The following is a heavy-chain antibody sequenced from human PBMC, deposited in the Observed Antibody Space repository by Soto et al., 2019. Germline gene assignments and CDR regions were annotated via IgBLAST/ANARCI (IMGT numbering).Heavy chain of an antibody. CDR3: ARDPVYCSGGSCYGYNWFDP. CDR2: IWYDGSNK. Sequence: PGGSLRLSYAAYRFTFSSYGMHWVRQAPGKGVEWVAVIWYDGSNKYYADSVKGRFTISRDNSKNTLYLQMNSLRAEDTAVYYCARDPVYCSGGSCYGYNWFDPWGQGTLVTVSS. CDR1: RFTFSSYG. V-gene: IGHV3-33*01. J-gene: IGHJ5*02. D-gene: IGHD2-15*01.